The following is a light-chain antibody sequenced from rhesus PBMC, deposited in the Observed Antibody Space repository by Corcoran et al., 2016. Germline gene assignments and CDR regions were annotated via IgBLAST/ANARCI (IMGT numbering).Light chain of an antibody. CDR3: QQHDNSPFT. CDR1: QGISNW. V-gene: IGKV1-69*01. J-gene: IGKJ3*01. CDR2: RES. Sequence: DIQMTQSPSSLSASVGDRVTITCRASQGISNWLAWYQQKPGKTPKLLIYRESNLETGVPSRFRGSGSGTDFTLTISSLQPEDIATYYCQQHDNSPFTFGPGTKLDIK.